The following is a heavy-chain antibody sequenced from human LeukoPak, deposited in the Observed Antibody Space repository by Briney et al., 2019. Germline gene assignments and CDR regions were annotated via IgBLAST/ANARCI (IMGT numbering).Heavy chain of an antibody. V-gene: IGHV4-38-2*02. CDR3: VRSDSSDALDAFDI. J-gene: IGHJ3*02. D-gene: IGHD6-19*01. Sequence: SETLSLTCTVSGYSISSGYYWGWIRQPPGQGLEWIGNIYHSGSTYYNPSLNSRVTISADTSKNQFSLKLSSVTAADTAVYYCVRSDSSDALDAFDIWGQGTMVTVSS. CDR1: GYSISSGYY. CDR2: IYHSGST.